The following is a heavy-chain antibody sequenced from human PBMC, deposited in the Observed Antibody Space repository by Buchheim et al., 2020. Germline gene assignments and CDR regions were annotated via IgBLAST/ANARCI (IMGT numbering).Heavy chain of an antibody. V-gene: IGHV4-34*01. J-gene: IGHJ4*02. CDR2: INHSGST. CDR3: ARRRAYCSSTSCYSYYFDY. D-gene: IGHD2-2*02. CDR1: GGSFSGYY. Sequence: QVQLQQWGAGLLKPSETLSLTCAVYGGSFSGYYWSWIRQPPGKGLEWIGEINHSGSTNYNPSLKSRVTISVDTSKKQFSLKVSSVTAADTAVYYCARRRAYCSSTSCYSYYFDYWGQGTL.